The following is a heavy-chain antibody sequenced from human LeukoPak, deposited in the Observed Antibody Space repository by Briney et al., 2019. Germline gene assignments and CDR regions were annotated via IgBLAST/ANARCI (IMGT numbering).Heavy chain of an antibody. CDR1: GGSISSGGYS. CDR2: IYYSGST. Sequence: SQTLSLTCAVSGGSISSGGYSWSWIRQPPGKGLEWIGSIYYSGSTYYNPSLKSRVTISVDTSKNQFSLKLSSVTAADTAVYYCARRETGGQQLALDYWGQGTLVTVSS. D-gene: IGHD6-13*01. V-gene: IGHV4-30-2*03. J-gene: IGHJ4*02. CDR3: ARRETGGQQLALDY.